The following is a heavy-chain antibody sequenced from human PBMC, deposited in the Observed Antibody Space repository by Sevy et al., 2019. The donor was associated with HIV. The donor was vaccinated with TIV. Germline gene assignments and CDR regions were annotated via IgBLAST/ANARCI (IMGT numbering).Heavy chain of an antibody. J-gene: IGHJ4*02. CDR3: ARGLFDY. V-gene: IGHV4-61*01. Sequence: PETLSLTCTVSGDSVSGGNYYWSWIRQPPGKGLEWIGYIYYSGSTNYNPSLKSRVTISIDTSKNQFSLRLTSVTAADTAVYYCARGLFDYWGQGTLVTVSS. CDR2: IYYSGST. CDR1: GDSVSGGNYY.